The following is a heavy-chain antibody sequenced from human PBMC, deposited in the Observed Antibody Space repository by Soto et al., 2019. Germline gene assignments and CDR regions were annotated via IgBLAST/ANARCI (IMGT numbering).Heavy chain of an antibody. Sequence: GGSLRLSCAASGFTFSNAWMSWVRQAPGKGLEWVGRIKSKTDGGKTAYAAPGKGRFTISRDDSKNTLYLQMNSLKTEDTAVYYCTTGGDFWSGYYAGGYYYYYMDVWGKGTTVTVSS. CDR2: IKSKTDGGKT. D-gene: IGHD3-3*01. CDR1: GFTFSNAW. V-gene: IGHV3-15*01. CDR3: TTGGDFWSGYYAGGYYYYYMDV. J-gene: IGHJ6*03.